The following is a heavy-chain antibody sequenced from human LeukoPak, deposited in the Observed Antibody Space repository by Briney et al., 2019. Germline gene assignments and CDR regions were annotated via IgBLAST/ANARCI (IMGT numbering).Heavy chain of an antibody. V-gene: IGHV3-7*01. Sequence: GGSPRLSCGASGFTFSTSWMSWVRQAPGKGLEWVANIKRDGSETYYVDSVKGRFTISRENTKNLLFLQMGSLRAEDTAVYFCVRISTSVAGADYWGQGTLVTVSS. CDR2: IKRDGSET. D-gene: IGHD6-19*01. J-gene: IGHJ4*02. CDR1: GFTFSTSW. CDR3: VRISTSVAGADY.